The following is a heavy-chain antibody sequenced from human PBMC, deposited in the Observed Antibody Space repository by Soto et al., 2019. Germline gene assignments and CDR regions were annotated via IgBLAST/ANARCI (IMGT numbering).Heavy chain of an antibody. D-gene: IGHD3-3*01. V-gene: IGHV1-3*01. J-gene: IGHJ4*02. CDR3: ARDDCSVSGVVTLDH. CDR1: GYSFKNYA. CDR2: TNEGSGNT. Sequence: ASVKVSCKATGYSFKNYAVHWVRQAPGQRLEWMGFTNEGSGNTRFSQKFQGRISITRDTSASTVYLDLSSLTSEDTAIYYCARDDCSVSGVVTLDHWGPGTLVTVSS.